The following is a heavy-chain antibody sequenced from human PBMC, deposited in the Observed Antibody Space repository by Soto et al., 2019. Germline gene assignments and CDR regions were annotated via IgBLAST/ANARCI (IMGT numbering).Heavy chain of an antibody. CDR1: GGSISSSSYY. J-gene: IGHJ5*02. D-gene: IGHD2-2*01. CDR3: ARQPYCSSTSCYPFFNWFDP. Sequence: QLQLQESGPGLVKPSETLSLTCTVSGGSISSSSYYWGWIRQPPGKGLEWIGSIYYSGSTYYNPSLKSRVTISVDTSKNQFSLKLSSVTAADTAVYYCARQPYCSSTSCYPFFNWFDPWGQGTLVTVSS. V-gene: IGHV4-39*01. CDR2: IYYSGST.